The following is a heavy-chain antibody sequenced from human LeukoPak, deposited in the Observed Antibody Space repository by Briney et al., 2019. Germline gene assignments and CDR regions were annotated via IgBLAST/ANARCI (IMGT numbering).Heavy chain of an antibody. CDR3: ARTIRTSSGWVDY. V-gene: IGHV3-33*01. Sequence: GRSLRLSCAASGFTFSSYGMHWVRQAPGKGLEWVAVIWYDGSNKYYADSVKGRFTISRDNSKNTLYLQMNSLRAEDTAVYYCARTIRTSSGWVDYWGQGTLVTVSS. CDR2: IWYDGSNK. J-gene: IGHJ4*02. D-gene: IGHD6-19*01. CDR1: GFTFSSYG.